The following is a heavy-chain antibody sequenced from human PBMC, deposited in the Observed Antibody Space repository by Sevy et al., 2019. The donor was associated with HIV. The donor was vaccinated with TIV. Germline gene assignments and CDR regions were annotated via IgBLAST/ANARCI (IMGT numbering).Heavy chain of an antibody. D-gene: IGHD2-2*01. Sequence: ASVKVSCKASGYTFTGYYMHWVRQAPGQGLEWMGWINPNSGGTNYAQKFQGRVTMTRDTSISTAYMELSRLRSDDTAVYYCARDREYQLLKYYFDYWGQGTLVTVSS. J-gene: IGHJ4*02. CDR1: GYTFTGYY. CDR2: INPNSGGT. V-gene: IGHV1-2*02. CDR3: ARDREYQLLKYYFDY.